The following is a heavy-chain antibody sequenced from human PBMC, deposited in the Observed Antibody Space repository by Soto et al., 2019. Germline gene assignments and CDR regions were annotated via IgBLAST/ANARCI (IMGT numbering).Heavy chain of an antibody. CDR1: GGTFSSYA. V-gene: IGHV1-69*06. CDR3: ARGALITMVRGVITSFDY. Sequence: GASVKVSCKASGGTFSSYAISWVRQAPGQGLEWMGGIIPIFGTANYAQKFQGRVTITADKSTSTAYMELSSLRSEDTAVYYCARGALITMVRGVITSFDYWGQGTLVTVSS. J-gene: IGHJ4*02. D-gene: IGHD3-10*01. CDR2: IIPIFGTA.